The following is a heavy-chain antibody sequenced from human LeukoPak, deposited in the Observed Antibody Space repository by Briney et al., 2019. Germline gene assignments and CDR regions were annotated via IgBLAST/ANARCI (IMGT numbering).Heavy chain of an antibody. CDR1: GYDFSTYY. V-gene: IGHV5-51*01. D-gene: IGHD3-3*01. Sequence: GESLKISCHGSGYDFSTYYIAWVRQRPGKGLEWVGIIYPGDSDIRYSPSFQGQVTISADKSIDSAYLQWNSLKASDTAMYYCARLQAVLRILQWSPVPSYYHYGMDVWGQGTTVTVAS. J-gene: IGHJ6*02. CDR2: IYPGDSDI. CDR3: ARLQAVLRILQWSPVPSYYHYGMDV.